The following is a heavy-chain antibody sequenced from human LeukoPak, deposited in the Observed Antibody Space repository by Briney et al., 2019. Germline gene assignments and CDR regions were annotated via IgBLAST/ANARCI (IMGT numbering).Heavy chain of an antibody. CDR3: ARIGLGMYYGSGSYEAFDP. CDR1: GGTFSSYA. J-gene: IGHJ5*02. D-gene: IGHD3-10*01. CDR2: IIPIFGTA. Sequence: SVKVSCTASGGTFSSYAISWVRQAPGQGLEWMGGIIPIFGTANYAQKFQGRVTITADESTRTAYMELSSLRSEDTAVYYCARIGLGMYYGSGSYEAFDPWGQGTLVTVSS. V-gene: IGHV1-69*13.